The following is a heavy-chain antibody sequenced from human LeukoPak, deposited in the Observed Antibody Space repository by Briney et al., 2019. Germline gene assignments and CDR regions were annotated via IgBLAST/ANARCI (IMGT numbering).Heavy chain of an antibody. J-gene: IGHJ4*02. D-gene: IGHD6-13*01. V-gene: IGHV3-48*03. Sequence: GGSLRLSCAASGFTFSSYEMNWVRQAPGKGLEWVSYISSSGSTIYYADSVKGRFTISRDNAKNSLYLQMNSLRAEDTAVYYCARDQGFQQQLVGEFFGGQGTLVTVS. CDR1: GFTFSSYE. CDR2: ISSSGSTI. CDR3: ARDQGFQQQLVGEFF.